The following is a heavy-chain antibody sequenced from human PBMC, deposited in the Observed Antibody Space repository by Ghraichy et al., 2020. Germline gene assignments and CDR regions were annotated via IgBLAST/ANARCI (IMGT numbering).Heavy chain of an antibody. V-gene: IGHV1-8*01. J-gene: IGHJ4*02. CDR3: ARGSGMLVL. Sequence: ASVKVSCKASGHTFTTYNINWVRQTAGHGLEWMGWINPNTGHTDYAQKFKGRVTMTRSTSISTAYMELSSLKSEDTALYYCARGSGMLVLWGQGTLVTVSS. D-gene: IGHD2-8*01. CDR1: GHTFTTYN. CDR2: INPNTGHT.